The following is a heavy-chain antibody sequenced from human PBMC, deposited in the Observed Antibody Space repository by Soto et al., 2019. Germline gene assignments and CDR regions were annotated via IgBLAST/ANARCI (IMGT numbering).Heavy chain of an antibody. CDR2: IYYSGST. D-gene: IGHD6-19*01. CDR3: ARRGYSSGWFWDY. V-gene: IGHV4-59*01. Sequence: QVQLQESGPGLVRPSETLSLTCTVSGGSISSFYWSWIRQPPGKGLEWIAYIYYSGSTDYNPSLKSRLTISLDTSKNQFSLKLSSVTAADTAVYYCARRGYSSGWFWDYWGQGTLVTVSS. J-gene: IGHJ4*02. CDR1: GGSISSFY.